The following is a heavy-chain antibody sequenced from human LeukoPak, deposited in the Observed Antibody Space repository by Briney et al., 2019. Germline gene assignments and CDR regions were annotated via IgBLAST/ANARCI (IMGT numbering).Heavy chain of an antibody. D-gene: IGHD4-17*01. CDR1: GGTFSSYA. CDR2: INPSGGST. Sequence: ASVKVSCKASGGTFSSYAISWVRQAPGQGLEWMGIINPSGGSTSYAQKFQGRVTMTRDTSTSTVYMELSSLRAEDTAVYYCARGHTAVTRHFDFWGQGTLVTVSS. CDR3: ARGHTAVTRHFDF. V-gene: IGHV1-46*01. J-gene: IGHJ4*02.